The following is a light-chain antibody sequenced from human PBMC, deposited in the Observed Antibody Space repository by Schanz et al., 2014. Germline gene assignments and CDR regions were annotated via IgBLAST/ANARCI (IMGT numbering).Light chain of an antibody. J-gene: IGKJ1*01. CDR3: QQYGTSPRT. V-gene: IGKV3-20*01. Sequence: EIVMTQSPATLSVSPGERATLSCRASQSVSSYLAWYQQKPGQAPRLLIYGASFRATGIPDRFSGSGSGTDFTLTISRLEPEDFAVYDCQQYGTSPRTFGQGTKVEIK. CDR2: GAS. CDR1: QSVSSY.